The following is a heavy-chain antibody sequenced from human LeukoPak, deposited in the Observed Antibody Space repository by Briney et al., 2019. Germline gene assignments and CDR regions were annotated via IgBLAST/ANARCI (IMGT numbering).Heavy chain of an antibody. V-gene: IGHV3-7*01. Sequence: GGSLRLSCAASGFTFSTYSMNWVRQAPGKGLEWVASIKEDAKEKHYVDAVKGRFTIFRDNAKRSLYMQMNSLRVADTGLYYCVRDPMGDNWFDPWGQGTLVTVSS. D-gene: IGHD1-26*01. J-gene: IGHJ5*02. CDR1: GFTFSTYS. CDR2: IKEDAKEK. CDR3: VRDPMGDNWFDP.